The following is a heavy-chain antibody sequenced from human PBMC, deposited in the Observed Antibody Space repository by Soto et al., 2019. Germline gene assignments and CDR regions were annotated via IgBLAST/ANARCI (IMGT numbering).Heavy chain of an antibody. CDR3: ARGLPDFDWRLPFGY. CDR2: ISYDGSIE. Sequence: SVGALRLASGASGFTYKTSSMHWVRQAPGKGLELVTVISYDGSIEFYADSVKGRFTICRDDFKNTMFLQMGSLRVEDTAVYYCARGLPDFDWRLPFGYWGQGTLVTVSS. CDR1: GFTYKTSS. J-gene: IGHJ4*02. D-gene: IGHD3-9*01. V-gene: IGHV3-30*03.